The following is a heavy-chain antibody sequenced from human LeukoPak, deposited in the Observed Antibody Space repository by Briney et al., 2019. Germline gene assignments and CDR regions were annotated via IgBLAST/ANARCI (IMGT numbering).Heavy chain of an antibody. J-gene: IGHJ3*01. Sequence: ASVKVSCKASGYTFTGYYMHWVRQAPGQGLEWMGWINPNSGGTNYAQKFQGRVTMTRNTSISTAYMELSSLRSEDTAVYYCARELRYDNSDSGAFWGQGTVVTVSS. D-gene: IGHD3-22*01. CDR2: INPNSGGT. CDR3: ARELRYDNSDSGAF. CDR1: GYTFTGYY. V-gene: IGHV1-2*02.